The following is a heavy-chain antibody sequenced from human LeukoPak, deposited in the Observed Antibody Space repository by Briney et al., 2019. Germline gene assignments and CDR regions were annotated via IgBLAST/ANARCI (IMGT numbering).Heavy chain of an antibody. Sequence: ASMKVSCKASGYTFTSYGISWVRQAPGQGLEWMGWISAYNGNTNYAQKLQGRVTMTTDTSTSTVYMELSSLRSEDTAVYYCARDRPNPSGLRFLEWSKPDFDYWGQGTLVTVSS. J-gene: IGHJ4*02. D-gene: IGHD3-3*01. V-gene: IGHV1-18*01. CDR2: ISAYNGNT. CDR1: GYTFTSYG. CDR3: ARDRPNPSGLRFLEWSKPDFDY.